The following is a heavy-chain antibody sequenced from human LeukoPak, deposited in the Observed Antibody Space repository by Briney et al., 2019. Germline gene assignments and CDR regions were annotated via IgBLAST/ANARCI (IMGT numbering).Heavy chain of an antibody. CDR3: ARDSSVGADY. V-gene: IGHV4-61*02. CDR2: IYISGST. D-gene: IGHD1-26*01. Sequence: PSETLSLTCTVSGDSISIRNYYWGWIRQPAGKGLDWIERIYISGSTNYNASLKRRVTKSADTSKNQFYLKLSSVTAADTPVYYCARDSSVGADYWRQGTMVTVPS. CDR1: GDSISIRNYY. J-gene: IGHJ4*02.